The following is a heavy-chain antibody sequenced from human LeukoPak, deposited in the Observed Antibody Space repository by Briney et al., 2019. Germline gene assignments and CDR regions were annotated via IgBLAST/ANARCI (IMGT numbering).Heavy chain of an antibody. Sequence: GGSLRLSCAASGFTFSSYSMNWVRQAPGKGLEWVSSISSSSSYIYYADSVKGRFTISRDISKNTLYLQMNSLRPEDTAVYYCARAAVFGVVYPYYMDVWGTGTTVTVSS. CDR2: ISSSSSYI. D-gene: IGHD3-3*01. J-gene: IGHJ6*03. CDR1: GFTFSSYS. V-gene: IGHV3-21*06. CDR3: ARAAVFGVVYPYYMDV.